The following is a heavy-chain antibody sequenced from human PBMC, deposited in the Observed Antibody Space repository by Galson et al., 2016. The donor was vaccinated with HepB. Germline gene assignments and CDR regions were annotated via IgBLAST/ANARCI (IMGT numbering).Heavy chain of an antibody. V-gene: IGHV4-34*01. D-gene: IGHD2-2*01. CDR3: ARRTVVPTAGNWFDP. CDR2: INHSGTI. CDR1: GGSFSDYY. Sequence: LSLTCAVYGGSFSDYYWSWIRQPPGKGLEWIGEINHSGTINYNPSLKSRVTISVDTSKNQFSLNLGSVTAADTAVYYCARRTVVPTAGNWFDPWGQGPLVTVSS. J-gene: IGHJ5*02.